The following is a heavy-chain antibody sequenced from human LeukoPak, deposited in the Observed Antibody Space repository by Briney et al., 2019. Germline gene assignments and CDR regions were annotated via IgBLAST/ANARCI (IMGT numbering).Heavy chain of an antibody. V-gene: IGHV4-30-2*01. CDR3: ARLQYCSGTSCYWFDP. Sequence: SETLSLTCAVSGGSISSGGYSWSWIRQPPGKGLEWIGYIYHSGSTYYNPSLKSRVTISVDRSKNQFSLRLSSVTAADTAVYYCARLQYCSGTSCYWFDPWGQGTLVTVSS. CDR1: GGSISSGGYS. D-gene: IGHD2-2*01. J-gene: IGHJ5*02. CDR2: IYHSGST.